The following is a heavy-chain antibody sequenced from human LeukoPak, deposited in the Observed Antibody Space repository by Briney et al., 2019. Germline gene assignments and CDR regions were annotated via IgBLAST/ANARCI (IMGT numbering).Heavy chain of an antibody. CDR1: GFTFDDYA. V-gene: IGHV3-9*01. J-gene: IGHJ5*02. CDR3: AKGADYYGSGALDP. CDR2: ISWNSGSI. Sequence: PGGSLRLSCAASGFTFDDYATHWVRQAPGKGLEWVSGISWNSGSIGYADSVKGRFTISRDNAKNSLYLQMNSLRAEDTALYYCAKGADYYGSGALDPWGQGTLVTVSS. D-gene: IGHD3-10*01.